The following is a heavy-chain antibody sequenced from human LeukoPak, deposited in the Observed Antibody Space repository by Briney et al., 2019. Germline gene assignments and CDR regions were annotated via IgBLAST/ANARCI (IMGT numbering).Heavy chain of an antibody. Sequence: PGGSLRLSCAASGFTFSSYSMNWVRQAPGKGLEWVSSISSSSSYIYYADSVKGRFTISRDNAKNSLYLQMNSLRAEDTAVYYCASPSWGYCTNGVCYGPSTYWGQGTLVTVSS. J-gene: IGHJ4*02. CDR3: ASPSWGYCTNGVCYGPSTY. CDR1: GFTFSSYS. V-gene: IGHV3-21*01. CDR2: ISSSSSYI. D-gene: IGHD2-8*01.